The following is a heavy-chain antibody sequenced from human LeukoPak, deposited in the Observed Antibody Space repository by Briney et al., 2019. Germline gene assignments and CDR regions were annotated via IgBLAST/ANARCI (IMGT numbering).Heavy chain of an antibody. CDR3: ATRLYSSSIPLVAY. V-gene: IGHV4-39*07. CDR1: GGSISSSSYY. D-gene: IGHD6-6*01. J-gene: IGHJ4*02. Sequence: SETLSLTCTVSGGSISSSSYYCGWIRQPPAKGLEWIGSINSSGRTYYNRSLKIRVTISVDTSKNQFSLKLSSVTAAGPAVYYCATRLYSSSIPLVAYWGQGTLVTVSS. CDR2: INSSGRT.